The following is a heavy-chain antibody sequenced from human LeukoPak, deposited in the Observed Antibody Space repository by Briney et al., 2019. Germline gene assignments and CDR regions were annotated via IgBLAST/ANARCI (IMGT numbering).Heavy chain of an antibody. Sequence: GGSLRLSCAVSGFTFSSYSMNWVRQAPGKGLEWVSYISSSSSTIYYADSVKGRFTISRDNAKNSLYLQMNSLRAGDTAVYYCARDYSSSSGKHAFDIWGQGTMVTVSS. CDR3: ARDYSSSSGKHAFDI. CDR2: ISSSSSTI. CDR1: GFTFSSYS. D-gene: IGHD6-13*01. V-gene: IGHV3-48*01. J-gene: IGHJ3*02.